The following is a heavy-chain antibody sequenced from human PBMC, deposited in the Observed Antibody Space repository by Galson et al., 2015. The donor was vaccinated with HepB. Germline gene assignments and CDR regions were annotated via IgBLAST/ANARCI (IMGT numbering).Heavy chain of an antibody. Sequence: SLRLSCAASGFTFSSYWMHWVRQAPGKGLEWVSRINRDETSRTYADSVKGRFTISRDNAKNTLYLQMNSLRVEDTALYYCGRDRVANHGGNSIDFWGQGTVVTVSS. CDR3: GRDRVANHGGNSIDF. J-gene: IGHJ4*02. CDR2: INRDETSR. V-gene: IGHV3-74*01. CDR1: GFTFSSYW. D-gene: IGHD4-23*01.